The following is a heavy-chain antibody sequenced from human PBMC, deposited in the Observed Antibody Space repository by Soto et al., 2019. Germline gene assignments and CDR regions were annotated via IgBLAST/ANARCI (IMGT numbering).Heavy chain of an antibody. V-gene: IGHV4-39*01. D-gene: IGHD2-8*01. J-gene: IGHJ4*02. Sequence: SETLSLTCTVPGGSVSNSNYYWGWIRQSPGKGLEWIGSVYYRGRSYSKSSVKSRVTISVDTSKNQFSLNLNSVTASDTAVYFCVSQRTSVLTQAYFDYWGPGALVTVSS. CDR2: VYYRGRS. CDR3: VSQRTSVLTQAYFDY. CDR1: GGSVSNSNYY.